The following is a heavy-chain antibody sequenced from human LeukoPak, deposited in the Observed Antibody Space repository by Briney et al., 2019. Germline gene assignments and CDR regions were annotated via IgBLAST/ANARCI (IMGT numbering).Heavy chain of an antibody. CDR2: IYYSGST. J-gene: IGHJ6*02. CDR1: GGSISSYY. V-gene: IGHV4-59*01. Sequence: SETLSLTCTVSGGSISSYYWSWIRQPPGKGLEWIGYIYYSGSTNYNPSLKSRVTISVDTSKNQFSLKLSSVTAADTAVYYCASGRGSGSYWYYYYGMDVRGQGTTVTVSS. CDR3: ASGRGSGSYWYYYYGMDV. D-gene: IGHD3-10*01.